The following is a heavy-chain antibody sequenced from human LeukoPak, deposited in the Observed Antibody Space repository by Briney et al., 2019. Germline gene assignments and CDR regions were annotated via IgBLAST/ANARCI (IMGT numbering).Heavy chain of an antibody. CDR1: GGSFSDYF. V-gene: IGHV4-34*01. CDR3: ARDVVVVPAAIHYGMDV. CDR2: INHSGRT. D-gene: IGHD2-2*01. Sequence: PSETLSLTCAVYGGSFSDYFWGWIRQPPGKGLEWIGEINHSGRTYYNLSLKSRVTISVDTSKNQFSLNLSSVTAVDTAVYYCARDVVVVPAAIHYGMDVWGQGTTVTVSS. J-gene: IGHJ6*02.